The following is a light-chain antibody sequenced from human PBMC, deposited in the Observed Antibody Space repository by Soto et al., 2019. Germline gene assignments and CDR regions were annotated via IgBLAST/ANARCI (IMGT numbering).Light chain of an antibody. Sequence: QLVLTQPPSASGTPGQRVSISCSGSSSNLGSNAVHWYQQFPGTAPRLLIYRDNQRPSGVPDRFSGSKSGTSASLVISGLQSEDEADYYCAAWNDRPYLWVFGGGTKVTVL. V-gene: IGLV1-44*01. CDR2: RDN. J-gene: IGLJ3*02. CDR3: AAWNDRPYLWV. CDR1: SSNLGSNA.